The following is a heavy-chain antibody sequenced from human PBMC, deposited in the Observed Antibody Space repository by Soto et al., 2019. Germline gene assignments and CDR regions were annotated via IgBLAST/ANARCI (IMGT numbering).Heavy chain of an antibody. V-gene: IGHV4-59*01. CDR1: GGSMNNYY. CDR3: AREDKTVSCPGGTCSPPRGIDV. CDR2: IYSSGST. J-gene: IGHJ6*02. Sequence: TSETLSLTCTVSGGSMNNYYWSWIRQPPGKGLEWIGYIYSSGSTNYSPSLSSRVTMSLDTSKSQFSLRLDSVSAADTAVYYCAREDKTVSCPGGTCSPPRGIDVWGQGTTVT. D-gene: IGHD2-8*02.